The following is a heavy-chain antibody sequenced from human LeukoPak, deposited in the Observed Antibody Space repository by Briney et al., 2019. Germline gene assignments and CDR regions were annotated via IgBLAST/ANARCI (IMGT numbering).Heavy chain of an antibody. CDR2: IYTSGST. D-gene: IGHD3-22*01. V-gene: IGHV4-4*07. CDR1: GCSISSYY. J-gene: IGHJ3*02. Sequence: SETLSLTCTVSGCSISSYYWSWIRQPAGKGLEWIGRIYTSGSTNYNPSLKSRVTMSVDTSKNHFSLKLSSVTAADTAVYYCARAASDSSGYYSNADAFDIWGQGTMVTVSS. CDR3: ARAASDSSGYYSNADAFDI.